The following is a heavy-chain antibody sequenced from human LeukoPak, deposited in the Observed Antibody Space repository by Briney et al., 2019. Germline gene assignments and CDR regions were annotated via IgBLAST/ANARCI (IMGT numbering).Heavy chain of an antibody. D-gene: IGHD5-24*01. V-gene: IGHV4-59*08. Sequence: SETLSLTCTVSGGSISSYYWSWIRQPPGKGLEWIGYIYYSGSTNYNPSLKSRVTISVDTSKNQFSLKLSSVTAADTAVYYCARHGVAAIGGFDYWGQGTLVTVSS. J-gene: IGHJ4*02. CDR3: ARHGVAAIGGFDY. CDR2: IYYSGST. CDR1: GGSISSYY.